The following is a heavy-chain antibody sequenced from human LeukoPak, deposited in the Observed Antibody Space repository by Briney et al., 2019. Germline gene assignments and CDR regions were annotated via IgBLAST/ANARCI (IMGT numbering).Heavy chain of an antibody. D-gene: IGHD3-10*01. CDR2: IIPIFGTA. V-gene: IGHV1-69*06. CDR3: ARVVMVRGVISPLRY. J-gene: IGHJ4*02. Sequence: ASVKVSCKASGGTFSSYAISWVRQAPGQGLEWMGGIIPIFGTANYAQKFQGRVTITAGKSTSTAYMELSSLRSEDTAVYYCARVVMVRGVISPLRYWGQGTLVTVSS. CDR1: GGTFSSYA.